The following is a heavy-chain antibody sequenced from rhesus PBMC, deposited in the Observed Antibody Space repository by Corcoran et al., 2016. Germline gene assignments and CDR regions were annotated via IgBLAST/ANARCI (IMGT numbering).Heavy chain of an antibody. CDR1: GGSFSGYY. V-gene: IGHV4-165*01. J-gene: IGHJ6*01. D-gene: IGHD5-24*01. CDR2: ISGSSGST. CDR3: ARTTRYSGYYGLDS. Sequence: QVQLQESGPGLVKPSETLSLTCAVPGGSFSGYYWGWTRQPPGKGLEWIGYISGSSGSTDYNPSLKSRVTISTDTSKNQFSLKLSSVTAADTAVYYCARTTRYSGYYGLDSWGQGVVVTVSS.